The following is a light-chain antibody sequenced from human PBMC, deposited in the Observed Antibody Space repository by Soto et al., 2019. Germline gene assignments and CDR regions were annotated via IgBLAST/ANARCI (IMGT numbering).Light chain of an antibody. CDR3: QHYNTYPWT. CDR1: QSISTW. J-gene: IGKJ1*01. CDR2: GAS. V-gene: IGKV1-5*01. Sequence: DIQMTQSPSTLSASVGDRVTITCRASQSISTWLAWYQHRPGKAPKLLLYGASTLESGVPSRFSGSGSGTEFTLTISSLQPDDFATYYCQHYNTYPWTFGHGTKVDIK.